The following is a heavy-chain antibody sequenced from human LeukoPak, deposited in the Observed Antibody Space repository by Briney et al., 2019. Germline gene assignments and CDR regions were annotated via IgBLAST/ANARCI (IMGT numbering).Heavy chain of an antibody. D-gene: IGHD6-19*01. CDR3: ARESESSGWYDY. Sequence: PGGSLRLSCAAPGFMFHDYAIHWVRQAPGKGLEWVSLISGDGGSTFSADSVKGRFTISRDNSKNSLYLQMNSLRSDDTALYYCARESESSGWYDYWGQGTLVTVSS. V-gene: IGHV3-43*02. CDR2: ISGDGGST. J-gene: IGHJ4*02. CDR1: GFMFHDYA.